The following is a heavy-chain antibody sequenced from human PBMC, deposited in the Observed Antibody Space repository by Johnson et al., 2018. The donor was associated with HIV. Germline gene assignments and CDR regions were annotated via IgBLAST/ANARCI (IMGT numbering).Heavy chain of an antibody. CDR2: IRTEPYGGTT. CDR1: GISFGDYA. D-gene: IGHD2-21*02. V-gene: IGHV3-49*03. Sequence: EQLVESGGGLIQPGRSLRLSCTSSGISFGDYAMTWFRQAPGKGLEWVGFIRTEPYGGTTDYAASVKGRFTISRDDSKSIAYLQMNSLKTEDTAVYFCAGGRDLRAFDLWGQGTLVTVSS. J-gene: IGHJ3*01. CDR3: AGGRDLRAFDL.